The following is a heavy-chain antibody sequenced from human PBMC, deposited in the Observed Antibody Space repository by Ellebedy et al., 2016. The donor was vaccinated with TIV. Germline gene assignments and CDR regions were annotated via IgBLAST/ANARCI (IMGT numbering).Heavy chain of an antibody. CDR1: GFTFSSNA. Sequence: GESLKISCAASGFTFSSNAMNWVRQAPGKGLEWVANIKQDGSEKYYVDSVKGRFTLSRDNSKNTLYLQMNSLTAKDTAVYYCAREVLGGQGDMDVWGQGTTVTVSS. J-gene: IGHJ6*02. CDR3: AREVLGGQGDMDV. CDR2: IKQDGSEK. D-gene: IGHD3-10*01. V-gene: IGHV3-7*01.